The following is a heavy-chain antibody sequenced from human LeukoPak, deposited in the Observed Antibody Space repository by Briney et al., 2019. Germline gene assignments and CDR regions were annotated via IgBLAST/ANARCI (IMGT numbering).Heavy chain of an antibody. CDR1: GGSISSYY. CDR3: ARVFKVGAQKSDAFDI. J-gene: IGHJ3*02. CDR2: IYTSGST. V-gene: IGHV4-4*07. Sequence: PSETLSLTCTVSGGSISSYYWSWIRQPAGKGQEWIGRIYTSGSTNYNPSLKSRVTMSVDTSKSQFPLKLSSVTAADTAVYYCARVFKVGAQKSDAFDIWGQGTMVTVSS. D-gene: IGHD1-26*01.